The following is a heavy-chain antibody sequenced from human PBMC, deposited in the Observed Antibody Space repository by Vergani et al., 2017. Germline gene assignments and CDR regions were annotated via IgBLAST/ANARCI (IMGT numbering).Heavy chain of an antibody. J-gene: IGHJ5*02. CDR2: IYYSGST. CDR1: GGSFNTYY. V-gene: IGHV4-59*13. D-gene: IGHD3-10*01. CDR3: ARCLWFGELCNWFDP. Sequence: QVQLEESGPGLVKPSETLSLTCTVSGGSFNTYYWSWIRQSPGKGLEWIGYIYYSGSTNYNPSLKSRVTISVDTSKNQFSLKLSSVTAADTAVYYCARCLWFGELCNWFDPWGQGTLVTVSS.